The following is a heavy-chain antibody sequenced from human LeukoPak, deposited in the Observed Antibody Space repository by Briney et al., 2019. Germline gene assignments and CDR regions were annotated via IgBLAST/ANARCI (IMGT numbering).Heavy chain of an antibody. V-gene: IGHV4-31*03. D-gene: IGHD6-19*01. CDR3: ARVRYSSGWHLGY. CDR1: GGSISSGGYS. Sequence: PSETLSLTCTVSGGSISSGGYSWSWIRQHPGQGLEWIGYIYYSGSTYYNPSLKSRVTISVDTSKNQFSLKLSSVTAADTAVYYCARVRYSSGWHLGYWGQGTLVTVSS. CDR2: IYYSGST. J-gene: IGHJ4*02.